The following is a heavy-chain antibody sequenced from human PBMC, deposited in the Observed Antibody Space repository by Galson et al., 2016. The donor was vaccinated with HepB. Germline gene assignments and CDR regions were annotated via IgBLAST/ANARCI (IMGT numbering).Heavy chain of an antibody. D-gene: IGHD6-13*01. Sequence: VKVSCKASGYTFTSYDINWVRQAPGQGLEWLGWINPNSGSTNYAQKFQGWVTMTRDTAISTAYMELSRLRSDDTAGYYCARDRCSSCWHYYHYGMDVWGRETTVTVSS. CDR1: GYTFTSYD. J-gene: IGHJ6*02. V-gene: IGHV1-2*04. CDR3: ARDRCSSCWHYYHYGMDV. CDR2: INPNSGST.